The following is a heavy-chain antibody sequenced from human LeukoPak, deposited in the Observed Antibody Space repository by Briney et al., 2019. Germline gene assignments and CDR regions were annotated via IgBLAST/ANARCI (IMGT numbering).Heavy chain of an antibody. CDR1: GFIFSNYE. J-gene: IGHJ6*04. CDR3: ARGYYVSIYYYYGMDV. Sequence: GGSLRLSCAASGFIFSNYEMNWVRQAPGKGLEWVSYISIIVNTIYYADSVKGRFTLSRDNAKTSLYLQMDRLRAEDTAVYYCARGYYVSIYYYYGMDVWGKGTTVTVSS. V-gene: IGHV3-48*03. D-gene: IGHD3-22*01. CDR2: ISIIVNTI.